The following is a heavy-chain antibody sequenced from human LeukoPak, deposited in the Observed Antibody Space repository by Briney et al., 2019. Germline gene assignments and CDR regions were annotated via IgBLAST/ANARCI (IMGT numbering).Heavy chain of an antibody. CDR2: IYYSGST. CDR1: GGSISSSY. CDR3: ARGADSSGYYPLFYGMDV. Sequence: SETLSLTCTVSGGSISSSYWSWIRQPPGEGLEWIGYIYYSGSTDYNPPLKSRVTISVDTSKNQFSLKLTSVTAADAAMYYCARGADSSGYYPLFYGMDVWGQGTTVTVSS. J-gene: IGHJ6*02. D-gene: IGHD3-22*01. V-gene: IGHV4-59*08.